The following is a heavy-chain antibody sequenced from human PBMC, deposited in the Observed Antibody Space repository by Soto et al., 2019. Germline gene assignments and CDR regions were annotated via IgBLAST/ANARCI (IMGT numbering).Heavy chain of an antibody. D-gene: IGHD3-22*01. Sequence: GASVKVSCKASGGTFNSYAISWVRQAPGQGLEWMGIINPSGGSTSYAQKFQGRVTMTRDTSTSTVYMELSGLRSEDTAVYYCARGLTPVYDSSGYYTGGPWFDPWGQGTLVTVSS. CDR2: INPSGGST. CDR1: GGTFNSYA. J-gene: IGHJ5*02. CDR3: ARGLTPVYDSSGYYTGGPWFDP. V-gene: IGHV1-46*02.